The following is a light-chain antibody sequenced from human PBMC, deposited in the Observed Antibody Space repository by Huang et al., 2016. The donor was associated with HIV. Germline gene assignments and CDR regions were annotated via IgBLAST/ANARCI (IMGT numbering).Light chain of an antibody. CDR1: QSVTRNY. CDR2: GAS. CDR3: QQFGSSPPYS. V-gene: IGKV3-20*01. Sequence: EIVLTQSPDTLSLSPGERATVSCRASQSVTRNYLAWYQQRPGQAPKLLIYGASTRATGIPDRFSGSGSGTDFTLTISRLAPEDFAVYYCQQFGSSPPYSFGQGTSVEIK. J-gene: IGKJ2*03.